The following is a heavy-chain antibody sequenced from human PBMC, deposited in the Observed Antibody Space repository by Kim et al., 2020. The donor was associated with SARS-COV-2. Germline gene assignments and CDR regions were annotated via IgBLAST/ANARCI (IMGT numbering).Heavy chain of an antibody. J-gene: IGHJ4*02. V-gene: IGHV1-46*01. CDR3: AREREATYYFDY. Sequence: ASVKVSCKASGYTFTSYHMHWVRQAPGQGLEWMGILKSSGGTTLYAQKFQGRVTMTSATSAGTVYMELTSLRSDDTAGYYFAREREATYYFDYWGKETQV. CDR1: GYTFTSYH. CDR2: LKSSGGTT.